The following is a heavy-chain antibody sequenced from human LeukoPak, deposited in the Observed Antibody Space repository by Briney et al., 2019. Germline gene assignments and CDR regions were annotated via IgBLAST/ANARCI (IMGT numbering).Heavy chain of an antibody. CDR2: LNPSGGST. Sequence: ASVKVSCKASGYTFTSYYMHWVRQAPGQGLDWMGILNPSGGSTSYAQKFQGRVTMTRDMSTSTVYMELSSLRSEDTAVYYCARENCSSTTCYGGPLDYWGQGTLVTVSS. V-gene: IGHV1-46*01. CDR3: ARENCSSTTCYGGPLDY. J-gene: IGHJ4*02. D-gene: IGHD2-2*01. CDR1: GYTFTSYY.